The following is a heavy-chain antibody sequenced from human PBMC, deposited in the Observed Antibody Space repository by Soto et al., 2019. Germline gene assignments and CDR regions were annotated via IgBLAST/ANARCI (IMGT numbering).Heavy chain of an antibody. CDR3: ARESYSGYDFAFDI. V-gene: IGHV4-30-2*01. Sequence: SETLSLTCAVSGGSISSGGYSWTWIRQPPGKGLEWIGYIYHSGSTYYNPSLKSRVTISVDRSKNQSSLKLTSVTAADTAVYYCARESYSGYDFAFDIWGQGTMVTVSS. D-gene: IGHD5-12*01. J-gene: IGHJ3*02. CDR1: GGSISSGGYS. CDR2: IYHSGST.